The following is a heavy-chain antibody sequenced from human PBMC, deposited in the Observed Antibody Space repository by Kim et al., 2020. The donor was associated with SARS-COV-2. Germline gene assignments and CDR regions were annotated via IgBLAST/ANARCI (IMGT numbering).Heavy chain of an antibody. Sequence: GGSLRLSCAASGFTFSSYAMSWVRQAPGKGLEWVSAISGSGGSTYYADSVKGRFTISRDNSKNTLYLQMNSLRAEDTAVYYCAKGDGGYSSRQNWFDPWGQGTLVTVSS. V-gene: IGHV3-23*01. D-gene: IGHD6-13*01. CDR1: GFTFSSYA. J-gene: IGHJ5*02. CDR2: ISGSGGST. CDR3: AKGDGGYSSRQNWFDP.